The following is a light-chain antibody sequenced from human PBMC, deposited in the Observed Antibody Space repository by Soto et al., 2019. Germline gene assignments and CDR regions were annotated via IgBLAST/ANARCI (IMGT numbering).Light chain of an antibody. V-gene: IGKV3D-20*02. CDR2: GAS. CDR3: QRRSNWPPT. Sequence: EIELTPSPGTLSLSPGESATLSCRASQSVSCNYLAWYQPKRGQAPRLFIYGASSGATGIPGRFSGSACGKDFTLNINRVQQEDLAVYYGQRRSNWPPTFGQGTKVDIK. CDR1: QSVSCNY. J-gene: IGKJ1*01.